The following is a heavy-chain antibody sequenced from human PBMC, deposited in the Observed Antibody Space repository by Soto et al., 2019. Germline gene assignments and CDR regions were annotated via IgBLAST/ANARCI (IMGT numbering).Heavy chain of an antibody. CDR2: IVVGSGNT. D-gene: IGHD2-2*01. V-gene: IGHV1-58*01. CDR1: GFTFTSSA. CDR3: AAPESRTSDAIPYYYYGMDV. Sequence: GASVKVSCKASGFTFTSSAVQWVRQARGQRLEWIGWIVVGSGNTNYAQKFQERVTITRDMSTSTAYMELSSLRSEDTAVYYCAAPESRTSDAIPYYYYGMDVWGQVTTVKVSS. J-gene: IGHJ6*02.